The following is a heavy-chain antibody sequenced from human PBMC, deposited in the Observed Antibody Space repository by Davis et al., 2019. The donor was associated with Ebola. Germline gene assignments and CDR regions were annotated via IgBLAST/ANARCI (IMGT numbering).Heavy chain of an antibody. CDR1: GYRFTSYY. J-gene: IGHJ4*02. Sequence: GESLKISCKASGYRFTSYYISWVRQMPGKGLEWMGRIDPSDSYDNYSPSFQGHVPISADKSISTAYLQWSSLKASDTAMYYCARQRHIVLMANDYWGQGTLVTVSS. V-gene: IGHV5-10-1*01. CDR2: IDPSDSYD. D-gene: IGHD2-8*01. CDR3: ARQRHIVLMANDY.